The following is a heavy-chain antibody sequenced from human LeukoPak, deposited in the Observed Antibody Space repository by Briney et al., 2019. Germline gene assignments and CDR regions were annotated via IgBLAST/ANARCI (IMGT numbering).Heavy chain of an antibody. V-gene: IGHV4-59*01. D-gene: IGHD4-23*01. CDR2: IYNSGST. J-gene: IGHJ3*02. CDR1: GGSIRSYY. CDR3: ARALRLWGGNSGIAFDI. Sequence: SETLSLTCTVSGGSIRSYYWCWIRQPPGKGLEWIGYIYNSGSTNYNHSLKSRVTISEDMSNNQFSLKLSSVTAADTAVYYCARALRLWGGNSGIAFDIWGQGTMVTVSS.